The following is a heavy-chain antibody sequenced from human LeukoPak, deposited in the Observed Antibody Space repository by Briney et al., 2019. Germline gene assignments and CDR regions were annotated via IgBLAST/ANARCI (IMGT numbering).Heavy chain of an antibody. Sequence: GGSLRLSCAASGFTFSSYGMSWFRQAPGKGLEWVSAISGSGGSTYYADSVKGRFTISRDNAKNTLYLQMNSLRAEDTAVYYCASPLWYGDEVDYWGQGSLVTVSS. J-gene: IGHJ4*02. CDR1: GFTFSSYG. CDR3: ASPLWYGDEVDY. D-gene: IGHD4-17*01. V-gene: IGHV3-23*01. CDR2: ISGSGGST.